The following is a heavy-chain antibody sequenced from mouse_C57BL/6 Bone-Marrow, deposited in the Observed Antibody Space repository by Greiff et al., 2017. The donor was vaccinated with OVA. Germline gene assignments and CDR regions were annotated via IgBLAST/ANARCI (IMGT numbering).Heavy chain of an antibody. CDR1: GFTFSSYA. CDR3: TRDGGWDFYYFDY. V-gene: IGHV5-9-1*02. CDR2: ISSGGDYI. D-gene: IGHD4-1*01. Sequence: EVQGVESGAGLVKPGGSLKLSCAASGFTFSSYAMSWVRQTPEKRLEWVAYISSGGDYIYYADTVKGRFTISRDNARNTLYLQMSSLKSEDTAMYYCTRDGGWDFYYFDYWGQGTTLTVSS. J-gene: IGHJ2*01.